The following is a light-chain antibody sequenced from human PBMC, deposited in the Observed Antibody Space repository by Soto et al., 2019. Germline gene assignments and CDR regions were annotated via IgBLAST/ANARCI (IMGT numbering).Light chain of an antibody. J-gene: IGKJ2*01. CDR2: DAS. V-gene: IGKV3-11*01. Sequence: EIVLTQSPATLSLSPGERATLSCRASQSVSSYLACYQQKPGQAPRLLIYDASNRATGITARFSGSGSGTDFNLTISSLEPEDFAVYYCQQRSNWPTFGQGTKLEIK. CDR3: QQRSNWPT. CDR1: QSVSSY.